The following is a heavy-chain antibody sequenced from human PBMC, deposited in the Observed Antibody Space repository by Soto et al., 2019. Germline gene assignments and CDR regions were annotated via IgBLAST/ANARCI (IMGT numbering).Heavy chain of an antibody. V-gene: IGHV1-69*01. CDR3: ARGQYDDFVAPFEF. D-gene: IGHD4-17*01. J-gene: IGHJ4*02. CDR1: GGTFSNYA. CDR2: IIPLLGTP. Sequence: QVQLVQSGAEVKKPGSSVKVSCKVSGGTFSNYAFSWVRHAPGQGLEWMGGIIPLLGTPRYTQRFQGRVTITADESTSTAYMEMSSLRFEDTAVYFCARGQYDDFVAPFEFWGQGTLVSVSS.